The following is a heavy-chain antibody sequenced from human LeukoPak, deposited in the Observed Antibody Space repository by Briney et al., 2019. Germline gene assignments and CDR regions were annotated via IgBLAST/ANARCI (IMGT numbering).Heavy chain of an antibody. CDR1: VFTFSTYF. Sequence: GGSLRLSCAASVFTFSTYFMHWVRQAPGKALECVADIASDGSHTFYVESVKGRFNISRDNSKNPLYLQMNSLRAEDTAVYFCARERQDTILHSGAFDIWGQGTMVTVSS. D-gene: IGHD2-21*01. V-gene: IGHV3-30-3*01. CDR3: ARERQDTILHSGAFDI. CDR2: IASDGSHT. J-gene: IGHJ3*02.